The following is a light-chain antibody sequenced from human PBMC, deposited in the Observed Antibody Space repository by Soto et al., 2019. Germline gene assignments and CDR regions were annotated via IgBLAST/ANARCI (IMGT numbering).Light chain of an antibody. CDR2: KAS. CDR3: QPYNSTTLT. Sequence: NQITQSSSTLSACVVGGANITCRASQSISSWLAWYQQKPGKAPKLLIYKASSLESGVPARFSGSGSGTEFTLTISSLKYEDVAVYYCQPYNSTTLTFGGGTKVDIK. J-gene: IGKJ4*01. V-gene: IGKV1-5*03. CDR1: QSISSW.